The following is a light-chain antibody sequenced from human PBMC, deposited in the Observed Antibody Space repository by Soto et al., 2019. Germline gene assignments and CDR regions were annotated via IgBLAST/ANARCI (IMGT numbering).Light chain of an antibody. CDR3: SSYTSIITRI. V-gene: IGLV2-14*03. CDR2: EVN. CDR1: SSEIGGYKY. Sequence: QSVLTQPASVSGSPGQSITISCTGTSSEIGGYKYVSWYQKHPGKAPKLIIYEVNNLPSGISNRFSGSKSGNTASLTISGLQAEDEADYYCSSYTSIITRIFGTGTKVTVL. J-gene: IGLJ1*01.